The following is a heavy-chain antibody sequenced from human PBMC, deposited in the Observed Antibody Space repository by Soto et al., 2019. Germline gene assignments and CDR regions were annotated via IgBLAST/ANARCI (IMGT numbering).Heavy chain of an antibody. J-gene: IGHJ6*03. CDR2: ISSNGVGT. V-gene: IGHV3-64*01. CDR1: GFTLSGYA. Sequence: EVQLAESGGGLAQPGGSLRLSCAASGFTLSGYAMDWVRQAPGKGLEYVSGISSNGVGTYYANSVQGTFTISRDNSKNTVYLQMGSLRPEDMAVYYCARRARPDFYYMDVWGKGTTFTVS. CDR3: ARRARPDFYYMDV. D-gene: IGHD6-6*01.